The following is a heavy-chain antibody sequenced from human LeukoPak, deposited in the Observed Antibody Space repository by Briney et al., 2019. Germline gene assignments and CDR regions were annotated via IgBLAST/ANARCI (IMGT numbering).Heavy chain of an antibody. V-gene: IGHV3-30-3*01. CDR2: ISYDGSNK. D-gene: IGHD5-12*01. CDR3: ARDQDVDIVAQVAFDI. CDR1: GFTFSSYA. Sequence: GGSLRLSCAASGFTFSSYAMHWVRQAPGKGLEWVAVISYDGSNKYYADSVKGRFTISRDNSKNTLYLQMNSLRAEDTAVYYCARDQDVDIVAQVAFDIWGQGTMVTVSS. J-gene: IGHJ3*02.